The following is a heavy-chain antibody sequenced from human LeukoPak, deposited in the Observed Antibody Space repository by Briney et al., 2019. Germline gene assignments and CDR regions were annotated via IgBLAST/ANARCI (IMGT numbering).Heavy chain of an antibody. CDR1: GFTFSDYY. CDR2: SSRRGSTI. Sequence: GGSLRLSCAASGFTFSDYYMSWIRQAPGEGLEWVSYSSRRGSTIYYADSVKGRFTISRDNVKNSLYLQMNSLRAEDTAVYYCARGPWSGTNDYWGQGTLVTVSS. J-gene: IGHJ4*02. D-gene: IGHD1-7*01. V-gene: IGHV3-11*01. CDR3: ARGPWSGTNDY.